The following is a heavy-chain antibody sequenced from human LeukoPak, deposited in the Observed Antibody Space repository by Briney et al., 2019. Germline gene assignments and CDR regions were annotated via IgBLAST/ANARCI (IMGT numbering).Heavy chain of an antibody. V-gene: IGHV4-39*07. CDR1: GGSISSSNHY. CDR2: FYYSGNT. Sequence: SETLSLTCTVSGGSISSSNHYWGWIRQPPGKGLEWLGSFYYSGNTYCNPSLKSRVTISVDTSKNQFSLKLSSVTAADTAVYYCARDHNYGMDVWGQGTTVTVSS. J-gene: IGHJ6*02. CDR3: ARDHNYGMDV.